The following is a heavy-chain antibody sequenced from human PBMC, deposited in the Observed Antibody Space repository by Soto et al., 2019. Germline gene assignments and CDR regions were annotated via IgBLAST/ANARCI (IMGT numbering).Heavy chain of an antibody. J-gene: IGHJ6*02. V-gene: IGHV3-30*18. D-gene: IGHD2-15*01. CDR3: AKSTREATGYSYYGMDV. CDR2: ISNDRNNK. CDR1: GFSFSRYG. Sequence: QVQLVESGGGVVQPGRSLRLSCAASGFSFSRYGMHWVRQAPGKGLEWVAVISNDRNNKYYADSVKGRFTISRDDSKNTLFMQMNSLRAEDTAVYYCAKSTREATGYSYYGMDVWGQGTTVTVSS.